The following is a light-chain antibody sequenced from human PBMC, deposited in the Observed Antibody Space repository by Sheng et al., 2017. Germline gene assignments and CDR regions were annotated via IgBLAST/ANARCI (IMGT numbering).Light chain of an antibody. V-gene: IGKV1-5*03. CDR3: LQDHNYPFS. CDR1: QSISSW. J-gene: IGKJ5*01. Sequence: IQMTQSPSTLSASVGDRVTITCRASQSISSWLAWYQQKPGKAPRVLIYKASFLETGVPSRFSGSGSGTEFTLTISSLQPEDFATYYCLQDHNYPFSFGQGTRLEIK. CDR2: KAS.